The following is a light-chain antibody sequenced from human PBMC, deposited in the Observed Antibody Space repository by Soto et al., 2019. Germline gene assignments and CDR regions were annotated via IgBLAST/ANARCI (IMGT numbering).Light chain of an antibody. J-gene: IGKJ5*01. V-gene: IGKV3-20*01. CDR1: LSVSSSY. CDR2: GAS. Sequence: EIVLTQAPGTLSLSPGERNTLSCRASLSVSSSYLAWYQQKPGQAPRLLIYGASSRATGIPDRFSGSGSGTDFTLTISRLEPQDFAVYDCQQYGSAPLITFSQGTRPAIK. CDR3: QQYGSAPLIT.